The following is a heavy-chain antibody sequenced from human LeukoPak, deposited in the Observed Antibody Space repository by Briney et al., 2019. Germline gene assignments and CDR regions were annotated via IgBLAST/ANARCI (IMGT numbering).Heavy chain of an antibody. J-gene: IGHJ6*02. D-gene: IGHD3-3*01. CDR2: ISGSGGST. CDR1: GFTFSSYA. V-gene: IGHV3-23*01. CDR3: ASLRFLEWLSSSHGMDV. Sequence: GGSLRLSCAASGFTFSSYAMSWVRQAPGKGLEWVSAISGSGGSTYYADSVKGRFTISRGNSKNTLYLQMNSLRAEDTAVYYCASLRFLEWLSSSHGMDVWGQGTTVTVSS.